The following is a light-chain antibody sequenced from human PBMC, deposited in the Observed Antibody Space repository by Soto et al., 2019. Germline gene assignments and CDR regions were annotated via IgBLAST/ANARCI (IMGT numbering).Light chain of an antibody. Sequence: QSVLTQPPSASGSPGQSVTISCTGTSSDVGGTKYVSWYQQYPGKAPKLMIHEISKRPSGVPDRFSGSKSGNTASLTVSGLQAEDEADYYCSSFEASNNLLFGGGTKLTVL. CDR1: SSDVGGTKY. CDR3: SSFEASNNLL. CDR2: EIS. V-gene: IGLV2-8*01. J-gene: IGLJ2*01.